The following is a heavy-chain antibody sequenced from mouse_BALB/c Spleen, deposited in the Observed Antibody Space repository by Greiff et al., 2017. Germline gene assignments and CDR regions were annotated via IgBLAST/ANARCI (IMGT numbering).Heavy chain of an antibody. D-gene: IGHD2-1*01. V-gene: IGHV14-3*02. CDR2: IDPANGNT. J-gene: IGHJ2*01. CDR1: GFNIKDTY. CDR3: ARIVYYGNYPDY. Sequence: VQLQQSGAELVKPGASVKLSCTASGFNIKDTYMHWVKQRPEQGLEWIGRIDPANGNTKYDPKFQGKATITADTSSNTAYLQLSSLTSEDTAVYYCARIVYYGNYPDYWGQGTTLTVSS.